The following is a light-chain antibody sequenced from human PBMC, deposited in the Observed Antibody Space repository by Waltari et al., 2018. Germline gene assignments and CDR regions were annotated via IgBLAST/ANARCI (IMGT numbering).Light chain of an antibody. CDR1: QTVGSY. V-gene: IGKV1-8*01. J-gene: IGKJ5*01. CDR3: MQTLQTPIT. Sequence: AIQMTQSPSSFSASAGDRVTITCRASQTVGSYLAWYQQKPGKAPKLLIFAASTLQSGVPSRFSGSGSGTDFTLKISRVEAEDVGVYYCMQTLQTPITFGQGTRLEIK. CDR2: AAS.